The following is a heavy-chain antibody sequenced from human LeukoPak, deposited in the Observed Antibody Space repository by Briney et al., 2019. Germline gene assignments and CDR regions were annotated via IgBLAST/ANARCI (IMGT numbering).Heavy chain of an antibody. Sequence: SETLSLTCAVYGGSFSGYYWSWIRQPPGKVLEWIGEINHSGSTNYNPSLKSRVTISVDTSKNQLSLKLSSVTAADTAVYYCARGFGYSMLYYYYYMDVWGKGTTVTVSS. CDR2: INHSGST. CDR3: ARGFGYSMLYYYYYMDV. D-gene: IGHD4-11*01. CDR1: GGSFSGYY. J-gene: IGHJ6*03. V-gene: IGHV4-34*01.